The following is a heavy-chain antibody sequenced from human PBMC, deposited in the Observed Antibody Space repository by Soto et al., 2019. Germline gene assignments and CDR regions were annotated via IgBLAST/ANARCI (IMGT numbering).Heavy chain of an antibody. V-gene: IGHV1-3*05. Sequence: QVQIVQSGAEEKKPGASVKVSCKASGYTFTSYAMHWVRKAPGQRLEWMGWINACNGNTKYSQKFQGRVTITRDTSESTAYMELSSRRSEDTAVYYCAREGSQSGMDVWGQGNTVTVAS. CDR1: GYTFTSYA. CDR2: INACNGNT. J-gene: IGHJ6*02. CDR3: AREGSQSGMDV.